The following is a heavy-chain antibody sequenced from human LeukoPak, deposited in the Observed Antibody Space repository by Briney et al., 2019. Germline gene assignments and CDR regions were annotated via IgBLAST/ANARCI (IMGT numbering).Heavy chain of an antibody. V-gene: IGHV1-69-2*01. CDR1: GYTFTDYY. CDR3: ATLNGYGGQYYFDY. CDR2: VDPEDGET. D-gene: IGHD4-23*01. J-gene: IGHJ4*02. Sequence: ASVKVSCKVSGYTFTDYYMHWVQQAPGKGLEWMGLVDPEDGETIYAEKFQGRVTITADTSTGTAYMELSSLRSEDTAVYYCATLNGYGGQYYFDYWGQGTLVTVSS.